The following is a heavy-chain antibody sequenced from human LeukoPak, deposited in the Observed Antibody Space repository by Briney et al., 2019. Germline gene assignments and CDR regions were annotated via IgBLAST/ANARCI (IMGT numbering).Heavy chain of an antibody. J-gene: IGHJ4*02. CDR1: GDSITSGDSY. V-gene: IGHV4-61*02. CDR3: AREYSH. D-gene: IGHD5-12*01. Sequence: SQTLSLTCSVSGDSITSGDSYWTWIRQPAGRGLEWIGLICTSGSTKYNPSLKSRITMSLDTSKNQISLQLNSVTAADTAVYYCAREYSHWGQGTLVTVSS. CDR2: ICTSGST.